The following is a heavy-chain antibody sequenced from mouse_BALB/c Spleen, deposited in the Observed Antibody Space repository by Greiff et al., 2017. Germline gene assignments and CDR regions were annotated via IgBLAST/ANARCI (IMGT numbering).Heavy chain of an antibody. J-gene: IGHJ3*01. Sequence: EVKLVESGGGLVKPGGSLKLSCAASGFTFSDYYMYWVRQTPEKRLEWVATISDGGSYTYYPDSVKGRFTISRDNAKNNLYLQMSSLKSEDTAMYYCARGYYGNYVAYWGQGTLVTVSA. CDR3: ARGYYGNYVAY. CDR1: GFTFSDYY. D-gene: IGHD2-1*01. CDR2: ISDGGSYT. V-gene: IGHV5-4*02.